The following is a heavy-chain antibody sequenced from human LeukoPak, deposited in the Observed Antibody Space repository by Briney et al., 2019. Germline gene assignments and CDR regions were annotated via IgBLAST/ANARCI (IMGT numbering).Heavy chain of an antibody. Sequence: SETLSLTCTVSGGSIRSYYWSWIRQPPGKGLEWIGYIYYSGSTNYNPSLKSRVTISVDTSKDQFSLKLSSVTAADTAVYYCARYGWSGTYFDDWGRGTLVTVSS. CDR2: IYYSGST. D-gene: IGHD3-3*01. V-gene: IGHV4-59*08. J-gene: IGHJ4*02. CDR1: GGSIRSYY. CDR3: ARYGWSGTYFDD.